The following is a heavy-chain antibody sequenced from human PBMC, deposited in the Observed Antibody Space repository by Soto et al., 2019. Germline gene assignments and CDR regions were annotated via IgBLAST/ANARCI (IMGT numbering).Heavy chain of an antibody. CDR1: GGTFSSYA. J-gene: IGHJ4*02. CDR2: IIPIFGTA. D-gene: IGHD6-25*01. Sequence: SVKVSCKASGGTFSSYAISWVRQAPGQGLELMGGIIPIFGTANYAQKFQGRVTITADESTSTAYMELSSLRSEDTAVYYCARYSSVDREPFDYWGQGTLVTVSS. CDR3: ARYSSVDREPFDY. V-gene: IGHV1-69*13.